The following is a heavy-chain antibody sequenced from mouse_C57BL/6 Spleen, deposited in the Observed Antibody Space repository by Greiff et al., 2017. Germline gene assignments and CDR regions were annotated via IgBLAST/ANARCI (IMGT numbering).Heavy chain of an antibody. CDR1: GYTFTSYW. CDR2: IDPSDSET. J-gene: IGHJ4*01. Sequence: QVQLKESGAELVRPGSSVKLSCKASGYTFTSYWMHWVKQRPIQGLEWIGNIDPSDSETHYNQKFKDKATLTVDKSSSTAYMQLSSLTSEDSAVYYCARGGYGYAMDYWGQGTSVTVSS. CDR3: ARGGYGYAMDY. D-gene: IGHD3-1*01. V-gene: IGHV1-52*01.